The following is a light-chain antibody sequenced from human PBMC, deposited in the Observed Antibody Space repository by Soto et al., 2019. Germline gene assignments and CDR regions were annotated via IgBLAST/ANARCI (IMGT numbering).Light chain of an antibody. J-gene: IGKJ2*01. CDR1: QSISRG. CDR2: WAS. Sequence: DIQMTQSPSTLSASVGDRVIITCRASQSISRGLAWYQQKPGEAPKLLIYWASSLESGVPSRFSGSGSGTEFTLTISSLQPDGFATYYCQQFKSYPYTFGQGTKLEIK. CDR3: QQFKSYPYT. V-gene: IGKV1-5*03.